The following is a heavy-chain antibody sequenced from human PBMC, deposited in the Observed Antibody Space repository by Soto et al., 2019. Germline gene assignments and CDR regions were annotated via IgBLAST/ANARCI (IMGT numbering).Heavy chain of an antibody. CDR2: INSDGST. Sequence: EVPLVESGGGLIPPGGSLRLSCAASGFLVNSAYMTWVRQAPGKGLEWLSMINSDGSTLYAESVKGRFTISRDTSKNRLDLQMNSLRAEDTAMYYCARSGYSFAWGYWGQGTLVIVTS. CDR1: GFLVNSAY. J-gene: IGHJ4*02. CDR3: ARSGYSFAWGY. D-gene: IGHD5-18*01. V-gene: IGHV3-53*01.